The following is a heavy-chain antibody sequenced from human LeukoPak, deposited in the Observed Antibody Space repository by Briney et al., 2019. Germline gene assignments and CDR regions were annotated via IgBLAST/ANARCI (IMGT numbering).Heavy chain of an antibody. CDR1: GFTFDDYA. Sequence: GGSLRLSCAASGFTFDDYAMHWVRQAPGKGLEWVSGISWNSGSIGYADSVKGRFTISRDNAKNSLYLQMNSLRAEDTALYYCARERGGGVVIMRYYYYMDVWGKGTTVTVSS. CDR3: ARERGGGVVIMRYYYYMDV. V-gene: IGHV3-9*01. D-gene: IGHD3-3*01. J-gene: IGHJ6*03. CDR2: ISWNSGSI.